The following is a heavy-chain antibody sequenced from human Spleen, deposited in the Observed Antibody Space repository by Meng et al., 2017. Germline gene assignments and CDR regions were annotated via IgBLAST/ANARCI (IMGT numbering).Heavy chain of an antibody. Sequence: GESMKISCAASGFTFSSFAMHWVRQAPGKGLEWVAVISFDGSNQFYEDSVNGGLTSSRDTSKNTLYLQLNSLRGEDTAVYYCARETPNSSSDYVVPTHIDYWGQGTMVTVSS. J-gene: IGHJ4*03. CDR3: ARETPNSSSDYVVPTHIDY. V-gene: IGHV3-30*01. D-gene: IGHD6-13*01. CDR1: GFTFSSFA. CDR2: ISFDGSNQ.